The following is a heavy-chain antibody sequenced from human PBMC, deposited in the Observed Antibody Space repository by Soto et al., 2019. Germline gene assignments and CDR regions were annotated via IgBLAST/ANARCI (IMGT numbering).Heavy chain of an antibody. D-gene: IGHD6-19*01. V-gene: IGHV1-69*06. CDR1: GGTFSSYA. Sequence: SVKVSCKASGGTFSSYAISWVRQAPGQGLEWMGGIIPIFGTANYAQKFQGRVTITADKSTSTAYMELSSLRSEDTAVYYCARDTAVAGSNWFDPRGQGTLVTVSS. CDR2: IIPIFGTA. CDR3: ARDTAVAGSNWFDP. J-gene: IGHJ5*02.